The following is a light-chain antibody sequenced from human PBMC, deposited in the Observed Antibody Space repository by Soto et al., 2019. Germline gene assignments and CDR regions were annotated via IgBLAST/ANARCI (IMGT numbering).Light chain of an antibody. CDR2: VAS. CDR1: QSVSSSY. Sequence: DIVLTQSPGTLSLSPGERATLSCRASQSVSSSYLAWYQQKPGQAPRLLIYVASSRATGIPDRFSGSGSGSGFTFSISTLAAVDLVLYDCQHYDSSAPWTFGQGAKVEIK. CDR3: QHYDSSAPWT. V-gene: IGKV3-20*01. J-gene: IGKJ1*01.